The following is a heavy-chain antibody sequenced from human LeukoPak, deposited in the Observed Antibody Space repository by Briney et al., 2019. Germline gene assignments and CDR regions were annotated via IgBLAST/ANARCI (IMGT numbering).Heavy chain of an antibody. D-gene: IGHD3-22*01. Sequence: GGSLRLSCAASAFTFSSYGMHWVRQAPGKGLEWVAYIQYDRTNEQYAHSVKGRFRISRDNSKNTLYLQMNSLRAEDTAVYYCVIVVVITTSGDYWGQGTLVTVSS. CDR3: VIVVVITTSGDY. CDR1: AFTFSSYG. CDR2: IQYDRTNE. J-gene: IGHJ4*02. V-gene: IGHV3-30*02.